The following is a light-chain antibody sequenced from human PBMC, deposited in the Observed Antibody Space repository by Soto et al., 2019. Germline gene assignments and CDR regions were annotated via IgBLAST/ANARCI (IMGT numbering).Light chain of an antibody. Sequence: QSVLTQPHSVSGAPGQRVTISCTGNSSNIGAGYGVHWYQQLPVTVPRLFIYTYTKRPSGVPCRFSSSKSRTSASLYITGLQTEDEDEYYCQAHDSSLGVVFGGGTKLTVL. CDR2: TYT. J-gene: IGLJ2*01. CDR3: QAHDSSLGVV. V-gene: IGLV1-40*01. CDR1: SSNIGAGYG.